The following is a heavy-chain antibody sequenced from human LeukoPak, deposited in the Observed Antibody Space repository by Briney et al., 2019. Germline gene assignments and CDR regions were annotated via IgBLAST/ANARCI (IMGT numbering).Heavy chain of an antibody. Sequence: SETPSPTCAVYGGSFRGFYWSWVRQPPRKGVEWIGEINQSGSTNYSPSLKSRVTISVYTSKNQFSLKLTSVTAADTAVFYCARGREDYVWGSYRYRWFDPWGQGTLVTVSS. CDR3: ARGREDYVWGSYRYRWFDP. D-gene: IGHD3-16*02. J-gene: IGHJ5*02. CDR2: INQSGST. V-gene: IGHV4-34*01. CDR1: GGSFRGFY.